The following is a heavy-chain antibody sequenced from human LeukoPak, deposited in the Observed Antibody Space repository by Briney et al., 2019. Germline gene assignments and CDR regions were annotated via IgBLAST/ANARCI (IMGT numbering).Heavy chain of an antibody. CDR3: ARGGYYGSGNDFRFDP. D-gene: IGHD3-10*01. Sequence: SETLSLTCTVSGGSISSYYWSWLRQSPGKGLECIGYIHYTGSTNYNPSLESRVTISVETSKNQFSLKLKSVTAAGTAVYYCARGGYYGSGNDFRFDPWGQGTLVTVSS. V-gene: IGHV4-59*01. CDR1: GGSISSYY. J-gene: IGHJ5*02. CDR2: IHYTGST.